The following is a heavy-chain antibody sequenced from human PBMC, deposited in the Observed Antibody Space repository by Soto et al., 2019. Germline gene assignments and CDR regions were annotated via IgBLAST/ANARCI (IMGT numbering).Heavy chain of an antibody. V-gene: IGHV1-8*01. CDR2: MNPNSGNT. D-gene: IGHD2-15*01. J-gene: IGHJ2*01. CDR1: AYTFTSYD. Sequence: ASVTVSCKASAYTFTSYDINWVRPATGQGLEWMGWMNPNSGNTGYAQKFQGRVTMTRNTSISTAYMELSSLRSEDTAVYYCARGQCSGGSCYLWYFDLWGRGTLVTVSS. CDR3: ARGQCSGGSCYLWYFDL.